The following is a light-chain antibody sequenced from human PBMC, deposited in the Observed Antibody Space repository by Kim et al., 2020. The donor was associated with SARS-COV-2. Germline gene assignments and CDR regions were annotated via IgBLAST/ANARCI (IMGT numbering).Light chain of an antibody. CDR3: QAWDSSSDHWV. J-gene: IGLJ3*02. Sequence: SYELTQPPSVSVAPGKTARITCGGNNIGSKSVHWYQQKPGQAPVLVIYYDSDRPSGIPERFSGSTSGNTATLTISRVEAGDEADYYCQAWDSSSDHWVFG. CDR2: YDS. V-gene: IGLV3-21*04. CDR1: NIGSKS.